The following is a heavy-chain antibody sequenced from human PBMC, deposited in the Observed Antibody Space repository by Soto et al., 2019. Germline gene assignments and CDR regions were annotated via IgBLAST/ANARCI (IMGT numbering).Heavy chain of an antibody. J-gene: IGHJ2*01. V-gene: IGHV3-53*02. CDR3: ARARVGGADWYFDL. CDR1: GFTVSSNY. D-gene: IGHD3-16*01. CDR2: IYSGGST. Sequence: EVQLVETGGGLIQPGGSLRLSCAASGFTVSSNYMSWVRQAPGKGLEWVSVIYSGGSTYYADSVKGRFTISRYNSKNTLYLQMNSLRAEDTAVYYCARARVGGADWYFDLWGRGTLVTVSS.